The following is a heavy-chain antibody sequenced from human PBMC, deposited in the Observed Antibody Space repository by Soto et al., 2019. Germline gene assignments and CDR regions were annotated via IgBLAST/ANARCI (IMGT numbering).Heavy chain of an antibody. J-gene: IGHJ4*02. V-gene: IGHV4-59*01. CDR2: IHYTGST. CDR3: ARGRWPPFDY. Sequence: QVQLQESGPGLVKPSETLSLMCTVSGGSITSYYWNWIRQPPGEGLEWIGYIHYTGSTNYNPSLQSRVTISLDTSQSQFAPNLNSVTAADTAVYYCARGRWPPFDYWGQGTLVTVSS. D-gene: IGHD3-10*01. CDR1: GGSITSYY.